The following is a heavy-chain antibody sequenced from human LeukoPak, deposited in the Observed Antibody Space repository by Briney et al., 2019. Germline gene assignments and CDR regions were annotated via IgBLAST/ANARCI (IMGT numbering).Heavy chain of an antibody. CDR3: ARGVEMATILGNWYFDL. D-gene: IGHD5-24*01. J-gene: IGHJ2*01. CDR1: GGTFSSYA. V-gene: IGHV1-18*01. Sequence: GASVKVSCKASGGTFSSYAISWVRQAPGQGLEWMGWISAYNANTKYAQKLQGRVTMTTDTSTSTAYMELRSLRSDDTAVYYCARGVEMATILGNWYFDLWGRGTLVTVSS. CDR2: ISAYNANT.